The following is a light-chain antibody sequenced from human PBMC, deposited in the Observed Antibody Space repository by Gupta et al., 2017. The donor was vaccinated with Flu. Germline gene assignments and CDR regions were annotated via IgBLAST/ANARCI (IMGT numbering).Light chain of an antibody. CDR2: GTT. V-gene: IGKV3-20*01. CDR1: QSVSSSY. CDR3: QQYVDSPWT. J-gene: IGKJ1*01. Sequence: EIVLTQSPDTLSLSLGERATLSCKASQSVSSSYLAWYQQKPGQAPTLLIYGTTNRAIGIPDRFSGRGSGTDVARIISRLEPEDFAVYYCQQYVDSPWTFGQGTKVEFK.